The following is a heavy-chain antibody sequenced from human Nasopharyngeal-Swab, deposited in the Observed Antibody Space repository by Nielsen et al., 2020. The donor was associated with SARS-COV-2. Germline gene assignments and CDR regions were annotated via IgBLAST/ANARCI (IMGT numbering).Heavy chain of an antibody. V-gene: IGHV4-30-4*08. CDR3: ARGRELFNYYYYGMDV. CDR2: IYYSGST. Sequence: LRLSCTVSGGSISSGDYYWSWIRQPPGKGLEWIGYIYYSGSTYYNPSLKSRVTISVDTSKNQFSLKLSSVTAADTAVYYCARGRELFNYYYYGMDVWGQGTTVTVSS. J-gene: IGHJ6*02. D-gene: IGHD1-26*01. CDR1: GGSISSGDYY.